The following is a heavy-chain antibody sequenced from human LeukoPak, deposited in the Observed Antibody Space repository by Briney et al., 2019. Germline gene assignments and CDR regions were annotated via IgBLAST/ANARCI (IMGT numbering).Heavy chain of an antibody. D-gene: IGHD3-9*01. CDR3: ARDNQLRYFAGFDP. CDR1: GFTFSSYS. J-gene: IGHJ5*02. Sequence: GGSLRLSCAASGFTFSSYSMNWVRQAPGKGLEWVSSISSSSSYIYYADSVKGRFTISRDNAKNSLYLQMNSLRAEDTAVYYCARDNQLRYFAGFDPWGQGTLVTVSS. CDR2: ISSSSSYI. V-gene: IGHV3-21*01.